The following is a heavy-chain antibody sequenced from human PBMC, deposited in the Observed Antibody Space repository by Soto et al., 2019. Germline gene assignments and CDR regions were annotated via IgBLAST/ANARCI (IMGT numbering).Heavy chain of an antibody. CDR1: GGSISSYY. CDR3: ARSSIWFGDPWFDP. CDR2: IYYSGST. V-gene: IGHV4-59*08. D-gene: IGHD3-10*01. Sequence: SETLSLTCTVSGGSISSYYWSWIRQPPGKGLEWIGYIYYSGSTNYNPSLKSRVTISVDTSKNPFSLKLSSVTAADTAVYYRARSSIWFGDPWFDPWGQGTLVTVSS. J-gene: IGHJ5*02.